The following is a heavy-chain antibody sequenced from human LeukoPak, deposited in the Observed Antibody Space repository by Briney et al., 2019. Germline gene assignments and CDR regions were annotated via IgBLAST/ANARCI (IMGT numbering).Heavy chain of an antibody. CDR2: IYYSGST. D-gene: IGHD4-17*01. Sequence: DSLSLACTVLAPSVSSSSAGWGCLRQPPGRGLERFGSIYYSGSTYYNPSLKSRVTISVDTSKNQFSLKLSSVTAADTAVYYCARVAGYGDYVGALDYWGQGTLATVSS. CDR3: ARVAGYGDYVGALDY. J-gene: IGHJ4*02. V-gene: IGHV4-39*01. CDR1: APSVSSSSAG.